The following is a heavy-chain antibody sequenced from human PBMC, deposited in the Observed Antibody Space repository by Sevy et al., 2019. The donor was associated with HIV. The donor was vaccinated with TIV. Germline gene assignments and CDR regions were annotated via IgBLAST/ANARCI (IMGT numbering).Heavy chain of an antibody. J-gene: IGHJ4*02. Sequence: GGSLRLSCATSGFTFSHYGMHWVRQAPGKGLEWVTVISYDGSDKYYADSVKGRFTISRDDSKNTLYLQMDNLRSEDTAVYYCAKTRYSYHIRGYYGGSFVPDYWGQGTLVTVSS. V-gene: IGHV3-30*18. CDR3: AKTRYSYHIRGYYGGSFVPDY. CDR2: ISYDGSDK. D-gene: IGHD3-22*01. CDR1: GFTFSHYG.